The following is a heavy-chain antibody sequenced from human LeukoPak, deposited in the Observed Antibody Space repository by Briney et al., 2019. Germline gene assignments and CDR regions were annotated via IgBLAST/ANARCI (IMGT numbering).Heavy chain of an antibody. CDR2: IYHSGTT. D-gene: IGHD3-10*01. CDR3: ARTGSGSYYNVAY. CDR1: GYSISSAYY. J-gene: IGHJ4*02. V-gene: IGHV4-38-2*02. Sequence: SETLSLTCTVSGYSISSAYYWVWIRQPPGKGLEWIGTIYHSGTTYYNPSLKSRVAISVDTSKNQFSLKLGSVTAADTAVYYCARTGSGSYYNVAYWGQGTLVTVSS.